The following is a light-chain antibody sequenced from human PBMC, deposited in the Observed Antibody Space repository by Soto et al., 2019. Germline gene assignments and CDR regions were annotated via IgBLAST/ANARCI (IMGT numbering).Light chain of an antibody. CDR1: QGITTY. V-gene: IGKV1-6*01. CDR3: LQEHSYPWT. Sequence: AIQMTQSPSSLSASVGDGVTITCRASQGITTYLSWYQQRPGKAPKLLIYAASSLQSGVPSRFRGGGSGTVFTLTIGSLQPEDFATYYCLQEHSYPWTFGQGTKVELK. CDR2: AAS. J-gene: IGKJ1*01.